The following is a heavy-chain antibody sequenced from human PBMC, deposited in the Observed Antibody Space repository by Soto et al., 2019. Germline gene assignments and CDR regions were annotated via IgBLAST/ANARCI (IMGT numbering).Heavy chain of an antibody. CDR1: GYTFTNYY. CDR3: ARVPVSYRAPCSGGSWYLFDY. V-gene: IGHV1-46*01. Sequence: ASVKVSCKTSGYTFTNYYIHWVRQAPGQGLEWMGVINPSGISTTYAQKFQGRVTMTRDTSTSTVYMDLSSLRPEDTAVYFCARVPVSYRAPCSGGSWYLFDYWGQGTLVTVSS. D-gene: IGHD2-15*01. CDR2: INPSGIST. J-gene: IGHJ4*02.